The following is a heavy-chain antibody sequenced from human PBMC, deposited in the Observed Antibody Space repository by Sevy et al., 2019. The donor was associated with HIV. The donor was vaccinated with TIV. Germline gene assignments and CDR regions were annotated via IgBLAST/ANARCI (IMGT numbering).Heavy chain of an antibody. D-gene: IGHD5-12*01. J-gene: IGHJ4*02. CDR3: ASYWLHSLDY. Sequence: GGSLRLSCGASGFTFSNYNMNWVRQAPGKGLEWVSSISSRSSYINYADSVKGGFTKSRDNAKNSLYLQMNSLGAEDTAVYDCASYWLHSLDYWGQGTLVTVSS. CDR1: GFTFSNYN. V-gene: IGHV3-21*01. CDR2: ISSRSSYI.